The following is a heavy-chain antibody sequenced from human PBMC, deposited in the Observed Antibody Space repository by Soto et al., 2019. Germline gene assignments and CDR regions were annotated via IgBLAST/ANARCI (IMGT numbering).Heavy chain of an antibody. J-gene: IGHJ5*02. CDR1: GYTFTGYY. D-gene: IGHD2-15*01. V-gene: IGHV1-2*04. CDR3: ARADSVRVLAYCSGGSCPEFWLDP. CDR2: INPNSGGT. Sequence: ASVKVSCKTSGYTFTGYYMHWVRQAPGQGLEWMGWINPNSGGTNYAQKFQGWVTMTRDTSISTAYMELSRLRSDDTAVYYCARADSVRVLAYCSGGSCPEFWLDPWGQGTLVTVYS.